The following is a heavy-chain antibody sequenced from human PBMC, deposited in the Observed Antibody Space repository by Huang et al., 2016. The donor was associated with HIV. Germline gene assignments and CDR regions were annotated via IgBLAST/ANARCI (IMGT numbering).Heavy chain of an antibody. Sequence: QVQLVQSGAEVQKPGASVKVSCKASGFFLSAFYMHWVRQGPGQGLEWMGWSNTNSGGTHSAQKFQGRLTMTRDTSISTIYMELSSLRSDDTAVYYCARDFYRFLVAPGESWGQGTLVTVSS. D-gene: IGHD5-12*01. CDR3: ARDFYRFLVAPGES. V-gene: IGHV1-2*02. CDR2: SNTNSGGT. CDR1: GFFLSAFY. J-gene: IGHJ4*02.